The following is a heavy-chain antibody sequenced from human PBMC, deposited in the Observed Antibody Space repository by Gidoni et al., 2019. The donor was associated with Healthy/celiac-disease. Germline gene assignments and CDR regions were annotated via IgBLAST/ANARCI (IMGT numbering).Heavy chain of an antibody. CDR2: ISSDGSNK. D-gene: IGHD3-22*01. Sequence: QVQLVESGGGVVQPGRSLRLSCAASGFTFSSYGMHWVRQAPGKGLEWVAVISSDGSNKYYADSVKGRFTISRDNSKNTLYLQMNSLRAEDTAVYYCAKETFDSRGGLDYWGQGTLVTVSS. V-gene: IGHV3-30*18. CDR3: AKETFDSRGGLDY. J-gene: IGHJ4*02. CDR1: GFTFSSYG.